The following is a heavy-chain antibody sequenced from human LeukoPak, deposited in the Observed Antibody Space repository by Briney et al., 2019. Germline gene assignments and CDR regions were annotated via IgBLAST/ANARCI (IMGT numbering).Heavy chain of an antibody. CDR3: ASAYGYSYGPGYFGF. Sequence: SETLSLTCTVSGGSISSSSYYWGWIRQPPGKGLEWIGSIYYSGSTYYNPSLKSRVTISVDTSKNQFSLKLSSVTAADTAVYYCASAYGYSYGPGYFGFWGQGTLVTVSS. CDR2: IYYSGST. D-gene: IGHD5-18*01. CDR1: GGSISSSSYY. V-gene: IGHV4-39*07. J-gene: IGHJ4*02.